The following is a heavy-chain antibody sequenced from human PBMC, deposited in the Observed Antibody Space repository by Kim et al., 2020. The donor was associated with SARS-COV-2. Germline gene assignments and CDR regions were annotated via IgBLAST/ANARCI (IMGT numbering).Heavy chain of an antibody. CDR3: AIPMVRGIA. CDR2: SNK. V-gene: IGHV3-33*01. Sequence: SNKYNAESVEGRFTISRDNSKNTLYLQMNSLRAEDTAVYYCAIPMVRGIAWGQGTLVTVSS. D-gene: IGHD3-10*01. J-gene: IGHJ4*02.